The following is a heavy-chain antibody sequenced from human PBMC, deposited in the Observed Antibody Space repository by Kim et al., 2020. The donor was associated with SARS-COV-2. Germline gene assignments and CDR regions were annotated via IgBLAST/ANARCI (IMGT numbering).Heavy chain of an antibody. CDR3: ANTPYDSSQAFDS. CDR1: GFTFSSYA. Sequence: GGSLRLSCAASGFTFSSYAMHWVRQAPGKGLEWVAVIWYDGSNKYYADSVKGRFTISRDNSRNTLYLQMASLRAEDTAVYYCANTPYDSSQAFDSWGQGTLVTVSS. J-gene: IGHJ4*02. CDR2: IWYDGSNK. D-gene: IGHD3-22*01. V-gene: IGHV3-33*06.